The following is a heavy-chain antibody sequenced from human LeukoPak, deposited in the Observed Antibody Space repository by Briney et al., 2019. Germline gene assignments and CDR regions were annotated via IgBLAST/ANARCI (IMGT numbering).Heavy chain of an antibody. CDR1: GVSISSNNW. V-gene: IGHV4-4*02. CDR2: IYHSGSS. CDR3: ARLYYDYVWGSYRWRGYFDY. D-gene: IGHD3-16*02. J-gene: IGHJ4*02. Sequence: SGTLSLTCAVSGVSISSNNWWNWVRQPPGKGLEWIGEIYHSGSSNYNPSLKSRVTISVDKSKNQLSLKLSSVTAADTAVYYCARLYYDYVWGSYRWRGYFDYWGQGTLVTVSS.